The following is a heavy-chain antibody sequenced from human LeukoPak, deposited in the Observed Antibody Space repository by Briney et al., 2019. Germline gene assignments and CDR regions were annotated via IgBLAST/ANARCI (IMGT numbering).Heavy chain of an antibody. D-gene: IGHD5-18*01. CDR3: ARSVRGYSYGRDAFDI. V-gene: IGHV4-38-2*02. CDR1: GYSISSGYY. CDR2: IYHSGST. Sequence: SETLSLTCTVSGYSISSGYYWGWIRQPPGKGLEWIGSIYHSGSTYYNPSLKSRVTISVDTSKNQFSLKLSSVTAADTAVYYCARSVRGYSYGRDAFDIWGQGTMVTVSS. J-gene: IGHJ3*02.